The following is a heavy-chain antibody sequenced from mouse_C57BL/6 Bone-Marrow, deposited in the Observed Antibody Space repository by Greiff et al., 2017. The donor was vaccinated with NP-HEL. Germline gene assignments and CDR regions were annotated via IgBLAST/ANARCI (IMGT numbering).Heavy chain of an antibody. Sequence: QVQLKQSGAELVRPGASVKLSCKASGYTFTDYYINWVKQRPGQGLEWIARIYPGSGNTYYNEKFKGKATLTAEKSSSTAYMQLSSLTSEDSAVYFCAFYSNSFDYWGQGTTLTVSS. J-gene: IGHJ2*01. CDR3: AFYSNSFDY. V-gene: IGHV1-76*01. CDR1: GYTFTDYY. CDR2: IYPGSGNT. D-gene: IGHD2-5*01.